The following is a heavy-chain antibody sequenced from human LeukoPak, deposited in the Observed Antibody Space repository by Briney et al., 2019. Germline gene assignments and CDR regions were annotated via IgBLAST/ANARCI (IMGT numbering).Heavy chain of an antibody. CDR1: GGSFFSSSYS. Sequence: SETLSLTCSVSGGSFFSSSYSWAWVRKPPGTGLEWIASIEYSRNTYYNPSLWGRVFISVDTSKNQLFLNLSSVTASDTAIYSCTSLNWSGELGSLHFYHWGRGTLATVSS. J-gene: IGHJ5*02. CDR3: TSLNWSGELGSLHFYH. CDR2: IEYSRNT. V-gene: IGHV4-39*01. D-gene: IGHD3-10*01.